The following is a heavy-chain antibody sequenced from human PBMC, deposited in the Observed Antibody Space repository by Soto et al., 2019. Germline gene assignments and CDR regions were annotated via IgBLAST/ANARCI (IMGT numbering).Heavy chain of an antibody. V-gene: IGHV1-46*01. CDR1: GYTFITYY. CDR3: ARYDYNGYYFDY. Sequence: ASVKVSCKASGYTFITYYMRLVRQAPGQGYEWMGIINPSGGSTTYAQKFQGRVTMTRDTSMTTVYMELSSLRSEDTAVYYCARYDYNGYYFDYWGQGTLVTVS. J-gene: IGHJ4*02. CDR2: INPSGGST. D-gene: IGHD4-4*01.